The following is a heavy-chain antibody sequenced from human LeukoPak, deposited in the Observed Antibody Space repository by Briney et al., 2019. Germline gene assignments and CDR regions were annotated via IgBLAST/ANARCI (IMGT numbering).Heavy chain of an antibody. J-gene: IGHJ3*02. V-gene: IGHV4-34*01. Sequence: PSETLSLPCAVYGGSFSGYYWRWIRQPPGPGLEWIGEINHSGSTNYNPSLKSRVTISVDTSKNQFSLKLSSVTAADTAVYYCARRRRIVGATPGAFDIWGQGTMVTVSS. CDR3: ARRRRIVGATPGAFDI. CDR2: INHSGST. D-gene: IGHD1-26*01. CDR1: GGSFSGYY.